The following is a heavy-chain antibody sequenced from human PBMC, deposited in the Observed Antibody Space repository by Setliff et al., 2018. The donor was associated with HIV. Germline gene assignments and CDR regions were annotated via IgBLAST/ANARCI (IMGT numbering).Heavy chain of an antibody. D-gene: IGHD3-10*01. J-gene: IGHJ6*02. CDR3: AREFLGMVSHGMDV. Sequence: GGSLRLSCAASGFTFSSYEMNWVRQAPGKGLDGISYISSSGGTIYYADSVKGRFTISRDNAKNSLYLQMNSLRAEDTAVYYCAREFLGMVSHGMDVWGQGTTVTVSS. CDR2: ISSSGGTI. CDR1: GFTFSSYE. V-gene: IGHV3-48*03.